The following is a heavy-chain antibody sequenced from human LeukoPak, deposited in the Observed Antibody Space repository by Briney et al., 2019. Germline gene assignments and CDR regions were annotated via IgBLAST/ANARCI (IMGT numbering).Heavy chain of an antibody. CDR2: ISSSGGTI. J-gene: IGHJ3*02. D-gene: IGHD6-19*01. CDR3: AGYSSGWFGAFHI. V-gene: IGHV3-11*04. CDR1: GFTFSDYY. Sequence: GGSLRLSCAASGFTFSDYYMNWIRQAPGKGPEWISYISSSGGTIYYADSVKGRFTISRDNAKNSLYLQMNSLRAEDTAVYYCAGYSSGWFGAFHIWGQGTMVTVSS.